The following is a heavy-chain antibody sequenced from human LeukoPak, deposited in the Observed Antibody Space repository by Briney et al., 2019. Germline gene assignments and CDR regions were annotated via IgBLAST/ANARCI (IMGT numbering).Heavy chain of an antibody. V-gene: IGHV1-18*01. J-gene: IGHJ3*02. CDR2: ISANSGNT. D-gene: IGHD3-3*01. CDR3: ARATYDFWRGYSPNDAFDI. Sequence: ASVKVSCKASGYTFTSYGISWVRQAPGQGLEWMGWISANSGNTNSAQKLPGRVTMTTDTYTSTAYKELRSLRSDDTVVYYCARATYDFWRGYSPNDAFDIWSQGKMVTVYS. CDR1: GYTFTSYG.